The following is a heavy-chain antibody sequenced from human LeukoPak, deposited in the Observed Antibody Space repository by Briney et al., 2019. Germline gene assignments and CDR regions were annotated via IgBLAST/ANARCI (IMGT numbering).Heavy chain of an antibody. Sequence: ASVKVSCKASGYDFTKYAVQWVRQAPGQRLEWMGWIDAGNGRTKYSQDFQGRVTITRDTSARIAYMELSSLTSDDMSVYYCASLGGAEVRYFDWLLREDYWGQGTLVTVSS. J-gene: IGHJ4*02. CDR3: ASLGGAEVRYFDWLLREDY. D-gene: IGHD3-9*01. CDR1: GYDFTKYA. V-gene: IGHV1-3*03. CDR2: IDAGNGRT.